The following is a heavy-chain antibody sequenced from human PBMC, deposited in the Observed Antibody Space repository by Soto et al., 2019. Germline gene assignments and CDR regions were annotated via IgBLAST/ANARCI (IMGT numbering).Heavy chain of an antibody. V-gene: IGHV3-30*18. D-gene: IGHD6-6*01. J-gene: IGHJ4*02. CDR3: ANAHSIGFDY. CDR2: ISYDGSNK. Sequence: QVQLVESGGGVVQPGRSLRLSCAASGFTFSSYGMHWVRQAPGKGLEWVAVISYDGSNKYYADSVKGRFTISRYNSNNSFSLQMYSLRADNTAVYYCANAHSIGFDYWGQGTLVTVSS. CDR1: GFTFSSYG.